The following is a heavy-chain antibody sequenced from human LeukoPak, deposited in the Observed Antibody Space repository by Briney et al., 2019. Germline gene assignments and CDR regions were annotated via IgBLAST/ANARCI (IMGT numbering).Heavy chain of an antibody. D-gene: IGHD1-26*01. CDR2: IIPIFGTA. CDR1: GGTFSSYA. CDR3: ARERNLGATQGFDY. V-gene: IGHV1-69*06. Sequence: SVKVSCKASGGTFSSYAISWVRQAPGQGLEWMGGIIPIFGTANYAQKFQGRVTITADKSTSTAYMELSSLRSEDTAVYYCARERNLGATQGFDYWGQGTLVTVSS. J-gene: IGHJ4*02.